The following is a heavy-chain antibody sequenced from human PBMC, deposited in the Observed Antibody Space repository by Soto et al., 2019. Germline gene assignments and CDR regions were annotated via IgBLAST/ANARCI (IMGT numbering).Heavy chain of an antibody. CDR2: ISYDGSNK. CDR1: GFTFSSYG. V-gene: IGHV3-30*18. CDR3: AKEIKFESGGGWFDYYYYGMDV. J-gene: IGHJ6*02. D-gene: IGHD6-19*01. Sequence: GGSLRLSCAASGFTFSSYGMHWVRQAPGKGLEWVAVISYDGSNKYYADSVKGRFTISRDNSKNTLYLQMNSLRAEDTAVYYCAKEIKFESGGGWFDYYYYGMDVWGQGTTVTVSS.